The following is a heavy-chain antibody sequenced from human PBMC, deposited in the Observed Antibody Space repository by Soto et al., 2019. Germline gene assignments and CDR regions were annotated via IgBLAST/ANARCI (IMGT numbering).Heavy chain of an antibody. J-gene: IGHJ6*02. V-gene: IGHV4-39*07. CDR1: GGSISTTTYY. Sequence: PSAPLSLTCSVSGGSISTTTYYWGWIRQPPGNFLEWIGSIYYSGTTYYNPSLKSRVTISVDTSKNQFSLKLSSVTAADTAVYYCARGIRTYSSSWYSYYYGMDVWGQGTTVTVSS. CDR2: IYYSGTT. CDR3: ARGIRTYSSSWYSYYYGMDV. D-gene: IGHD6-13*01.